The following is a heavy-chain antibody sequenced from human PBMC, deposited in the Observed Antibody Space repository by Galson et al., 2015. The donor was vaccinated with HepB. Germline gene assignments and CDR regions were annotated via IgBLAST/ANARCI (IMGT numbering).Heavy chain of an antibody. CDR3: ANSAGYSSGWYYDY. J-gene: IGHJ4*02. V-gene: IGHV4-34*01. D-gene: IGHD6-19*01. CDR1: GGSFSGYY. Sequence: ETLSLTCAVYGGSFSGYYWSWIRQPPGKGLEWIGEINHSGSTNYNPSLKSRVTISVDTSKNQFSLKLSSVTAADTAVYYCANSAGYSSGWYYDYWGQGTLVTVSS. CDR2: INHSGST.